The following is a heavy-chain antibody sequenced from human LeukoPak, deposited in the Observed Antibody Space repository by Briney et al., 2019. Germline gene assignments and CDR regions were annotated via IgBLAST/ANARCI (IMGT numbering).Heavy chain of an antibody. V-gene: IGHV3-33*01. J-gene: IGHJ6*02. CDR2: IWYDGSNK. Sequence: GGSLRLSCAASGFTFSSYGMHWVRQAPGKGLEWVAVIWYDGSNKYYADSVKGRFTISRDNSKNTLYLQMNSLRAEDTAVYYCARDNGRGSSSQYYYYYYGMDVWGQGTTVTVSS. CDR3: ARDNGRGSSSQYYYYYYGMDV. CDR1: GFTFSSYG. D-gene: IGHD6-6*01.